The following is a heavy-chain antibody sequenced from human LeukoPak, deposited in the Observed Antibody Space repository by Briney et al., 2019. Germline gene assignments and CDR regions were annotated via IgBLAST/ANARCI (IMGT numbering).Heavy chain of an antibody. V-gene: IGHV1-8*01. CDR1: GYTFTSYD. J-gene: IGHJ5*02. Sequence: GASVKVSCKASGYTFTSYDINWVRQATGQGLEWMGWMNPNSGNTGYAQKFQGRVTMTRNTSISTAYMELSSLRSEDTAVYYCARVNPITMVRGANWFDPWGQGTLATVSS. CDR3: ARVNPITMVRGANWFDP. D-gene: IGHD3-10*01. CDR2: MNPNSGNT.